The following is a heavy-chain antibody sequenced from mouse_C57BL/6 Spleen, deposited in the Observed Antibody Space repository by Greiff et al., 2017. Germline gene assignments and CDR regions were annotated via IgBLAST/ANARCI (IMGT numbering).Heavy chain of an antibody. D-gene: IGHD2-3*01. CDR3: ARDKDDGYPQAWFAY. J-gene: IGHJ3*01. CDR2: ISDGGSYT. Sequence: EVKLVESGGGLVKPGGSLKLSCAASGFTFSSYAMSWVRQTPEKRLEWVATISDGGSYTYYPDNVKGRFTISRDNAKNNLYLQMSHLKSEDTAMYYCARDKDDGYPQAWFAYWGQGTLVTVSA. CDR1: GFTFSSYA. V-gene: IGHV5-4*01.